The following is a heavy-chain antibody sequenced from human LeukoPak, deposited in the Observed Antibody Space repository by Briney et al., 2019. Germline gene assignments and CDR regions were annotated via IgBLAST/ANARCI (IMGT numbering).Heavy chain of an antibody. CDR1: GFTFSSYW. CDR2: IKRDGSEK. CDR3: ARDYHAYYYYYYMDV. J-gene: IGHJ6*03. V-gene: IGHV3-7*01. Sequence: PGGSLRLSCAASGFTFSSYWMSWVRQAPGKGLEWVANIKRDGSEKYYVDSVKGRFTISRDNAKNSLYLQMNSLRAEDTAVYYCARDYHAYYYYYYMDVWGKGTTVTVSS. D-gene: IGHD2-2*01.